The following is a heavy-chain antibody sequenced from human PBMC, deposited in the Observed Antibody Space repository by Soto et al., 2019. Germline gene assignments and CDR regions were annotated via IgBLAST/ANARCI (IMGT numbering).Heavy chain of an antibody. D-gene: IGHD6-19*01. V-gene: IGHV3-74*01. CDR2: INSDGSST. CDR3: ARELAGYSSGWNYYYGMDV. Sequence: PGGSLRLSCAASGFTFSSYWMHWVRQAPGKGLVWVSRINSDGSSTSYADSVKGRFTISRDNAKNTLYLQMNSLRAEDTAVYYCARELAGYSSGWNYYYGMDVWGQGTTVTVSS. J-gene: IGHJ6*02. CDR1: GFTFSSYW.